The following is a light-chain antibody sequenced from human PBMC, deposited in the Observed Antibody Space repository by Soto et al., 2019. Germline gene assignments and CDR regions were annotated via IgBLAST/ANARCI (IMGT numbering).Light chain of an antibody. CDR1: QSISSW. CDR2: KAS. V-gene: IGKV1-5*03. Sequence: DIQMTQSPCTLSASVGDRVTITCRASQSISSWLAWYQQKTGTAPNLLIYKASTLQGGVPSRFSGSGSGTEFTLTISSLQPDDSAIYYCQQYSDNWTFGQGTKVEMK. J-gene: IGKJ1*01. CDR3: QQYSDNWT.